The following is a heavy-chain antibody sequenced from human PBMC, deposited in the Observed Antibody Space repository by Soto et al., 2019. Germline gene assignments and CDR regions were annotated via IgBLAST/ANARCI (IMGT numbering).Heavy chain of an antibody. D-gene: IGHD3-16*01. CDR2: IIPVFRTS. J-gene: IGHJ4*02. CDR1: GVTFSSYA. Sequence: QVQLVQSGAELKKPGSSVKVSCSASGVTFSSYAFTWVRQAPGQGLEWMGNIIPVFRTSNYAQGFQGRLTISADESTNTSHMELSSLRSEDTAIYFCAKDGSWDGGGGESWGQGTLVIVSS. V-gene: IGHV1-69*18. CDR3: AKDGSWDGGGGES.